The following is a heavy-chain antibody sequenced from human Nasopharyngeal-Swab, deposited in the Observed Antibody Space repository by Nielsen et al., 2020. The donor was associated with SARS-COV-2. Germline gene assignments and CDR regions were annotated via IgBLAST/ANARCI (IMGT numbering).Heavy chain of an antibody. CDR3: ARRTYGSGSYFLDY. J-gene: IGHJ4*02. Sequence: SCKVSGYSFTSYWIAWVRQMPGKGLEWMGIIYPGDSDTRYSPTFQGQVTISADKSISTAYLQWSSLEASDTAMYYCARRTYGSGSYFLDYWGQGALVTVSS. CDR1: GYSFTSYW. D-gene: IGHD1-26*01. V-gene: IGHV5-51*01. CDR2: IYPGDSDT.